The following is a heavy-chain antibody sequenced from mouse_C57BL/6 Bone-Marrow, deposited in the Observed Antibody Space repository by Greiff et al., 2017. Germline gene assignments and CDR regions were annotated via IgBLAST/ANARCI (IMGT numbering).Heavy chain of an antibody. V-gene: IGHV5-9*01. CDR2: ISGGGGNT. J-gene: IGHJ1*03. D-gene: IGHD1-1*01. CDR1: GFTFSSYT. Sequence: EVQVVESGGGLVKPGGSLKLSCAASGFTFSSYTMSWVRQTPEKRLQWVAAISGGGGNTYYPDSVKGRFTISRDNDKNILYLQMSSLRSEDTAFYYCSRQVTTVIATKYFDVWGTGTTVTVSS. CDR3: SRQVTTVIATKYFDV.